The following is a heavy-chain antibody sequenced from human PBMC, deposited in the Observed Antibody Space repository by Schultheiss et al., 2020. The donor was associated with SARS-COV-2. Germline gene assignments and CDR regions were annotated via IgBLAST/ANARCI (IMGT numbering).Heavy chain of an antibody. CDR1: DGSFSDYY. CDR2: IDHSGGT. CDR3: AAYRVGGSGRGD. J-gene: IGHJ4*02. D-gene: IGHD2-15*01. Sequence: SQTLSLTCAVSDGSFSDYYWTWIRQPPGKGLEWIGEIDHSGGTNYNPSLKSRVTILVDTSKNQFSLTLTSVTAADTAVYYCAAYRVGGSGRGDWGQGALVTVSS. V-gene: IGHV4-34*09.